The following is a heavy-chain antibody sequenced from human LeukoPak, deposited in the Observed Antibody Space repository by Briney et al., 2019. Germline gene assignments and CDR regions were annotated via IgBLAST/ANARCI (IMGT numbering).Heavy chain of an antibody. D-gene: IGHD3-22*01. CDR2: IYYSGST. CDR3: ARHGGYYYDSSGYYTLGY. J-gene: IGHJ4*02. V-gene: IGHV4-59*08. CDR1: GGSISSYY. Sequence: SETLSLTCTVSGGSISSYYWTWVRQPPGKGLEWIGYIYYSGSTNYNPSLKSRVTISVDTSKNQFSLKLSSVTAADTAVYYCARHGGYYYDSSGYYTLGYWGQGTLVTVSS.